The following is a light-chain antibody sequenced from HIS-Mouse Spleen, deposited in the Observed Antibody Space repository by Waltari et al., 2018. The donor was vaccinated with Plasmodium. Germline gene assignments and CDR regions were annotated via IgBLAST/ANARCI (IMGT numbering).Light chain of an antibody. CDR1: QSISSW. CDR3: QQYNSYSWT. V-gene: IGKV1-5*03. CDR2: KAS. Sequence: DIQMTQSPSTLSASVGDRVTITCRASQSISSWLAWYQQKPGKAPKLLIYKASSLESGVPSRFSGSGSGTEFTLTISSLQPEDFATYDCQQYNSYSWTFGQGTKVEIK. J-gene: IGKJ1*01.